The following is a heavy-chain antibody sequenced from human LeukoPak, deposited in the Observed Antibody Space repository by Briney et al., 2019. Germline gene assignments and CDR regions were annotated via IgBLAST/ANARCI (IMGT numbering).Heavy chain of an antibody. V-gene: IGHV3-23*01. Sequence: GGSLRLSCAASGFTFSNYAMIWVRQAPGKGLEWVSAISGSGSNTYYADSVKGRFTISRDNDKNSLYLQMNSLRAEDTAVYYCARDSGYPRAHGFDIWGQGTMVTVSS. CDR3: ARDSGYPRAHGFDI. CDR2: ISGSGSNT. D-gene: IGHD3-22*01. J-gene: IGHJ3*02. CDR1: GFTFSNYA.